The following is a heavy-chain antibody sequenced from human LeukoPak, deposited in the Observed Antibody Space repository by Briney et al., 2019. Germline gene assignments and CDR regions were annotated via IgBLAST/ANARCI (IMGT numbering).Heavy chain of an antibody. V-gene: IGHV5-51*01. J-gene: IGHJ5*02. CDR2: IYPDDSDT. CDR1: GYRFTNYW. Sequence: GESLKISCKGSGYRFTNYWIGWVRQMTGKGLELIGIIYPDDSDTSYSPSFPGQVTISADKSISTAYLRWSGLKASDSAIFYCARGGFCTGTSCFLAWFDPGGQGTLVTVSS. CDR3: ARGGFCTGTSCFLAWFDP. D-gene: IGHD2-2*01.